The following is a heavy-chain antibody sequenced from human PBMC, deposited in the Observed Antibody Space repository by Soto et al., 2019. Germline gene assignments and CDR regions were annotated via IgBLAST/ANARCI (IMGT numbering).Heavy chain of an antibody. J-gene: IGHJ6*02. CDR3: AREGVRGMDV. V-gene: IGHV1-2*04. CDR1: GYTFTGYY. Sequence: WASVKVSCKASGYTFTGYYMHWVRQAPGQGLEWMGWINPNSGGTNYAQKFQGWVTMTRDTSISTAYMELSSLRSEDTAVYYCAREGVRGMDVWGQGTTVTVSS. CDR2: INPNSGGT. D-gene: IGHD3-16*01.